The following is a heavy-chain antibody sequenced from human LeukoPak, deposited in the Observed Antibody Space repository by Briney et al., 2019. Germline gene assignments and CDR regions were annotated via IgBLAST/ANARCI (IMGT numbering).Heavy chain of an antibody. V-gene: IGHV3-30*18. D-gene: IGHD3-10*01. J-gene: IGHJ6*03. CDR1: GFTFSSYG. Sequence: GGSLRLSCAASGFTFSSYGMHWVRQAPGKGLEWVAVISYDGSNKYYADSVKGRFTISRDNSKNTLYLQMNSLRPEDTAVYYCVKPDRLLYSDSGSHYYYYYLDVWGKGTTVTVSS. CDR2: ISYDGSNK. CDR3: VKPDRLLYSDSGSHYYYYYLDV.